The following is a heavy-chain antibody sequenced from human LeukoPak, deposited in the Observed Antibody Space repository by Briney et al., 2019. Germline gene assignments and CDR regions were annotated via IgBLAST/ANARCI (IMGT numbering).Heavy chain of an antibody. CDR2: IFDSGST. CDR1: GGSISSYY. V-gene: IGHV4-59*01. Sequence: TSETLSLTCTVSGGSISSYYWSWIRQPPGKGLEWIGYIFDSGSTNYNPSLKSRVTISVDTSKNQFSLKVSSVTAADTAVYYCARDGTRGFYMDVWGKGTTVTVSS. CDR3: ARDGTRGFYMDV. J-gene: IGHJ6*03.